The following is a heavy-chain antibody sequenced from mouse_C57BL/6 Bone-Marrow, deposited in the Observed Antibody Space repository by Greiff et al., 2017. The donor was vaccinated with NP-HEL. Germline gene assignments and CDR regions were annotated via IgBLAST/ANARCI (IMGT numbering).Heavy chain of an antibody. J-gene: IGHJ2*01. CDR2: IHPNSGST. D-gene: IGHD1-1*01. Sequence: QVQLQQPGAELVKPGASVKLSCKASGYTFTSYWMHWVKQRPGQGLEWIGMIHPNSGSTNYNEKFKSKATLTVDNSSSTAYMQLSSLTSEDSAVYYCARRGSTYFDYWGQGTTLTVSS. CDR1: GYTFTSYW. V-gene: IGHV1-64*01. CDR3: ARRGSTYFDY.